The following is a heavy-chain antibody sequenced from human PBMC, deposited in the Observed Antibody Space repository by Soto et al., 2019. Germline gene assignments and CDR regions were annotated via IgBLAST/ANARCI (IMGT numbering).Heavy chain of an antibody. CDR3: ARNVMITFGGVIDSGYYSQTFDY. CDR2: ISYDGSNK. J-gene: IGHJ4*02. Sequence: GGSLRLSCAASGFTFSSYAMHWVRQAPGKGLEWVAVISYDGSNKYYADSVKGRFTISRDNSKNTLYLQMNSLRAEDTAVYYCARNVMITFGGVIDSGYYSQTFDYWGQGTLVTVSS. CDR1: GFTFSSYA. D-gene: IGHD3-16*02. V-gene: IGHV3-30-3*01.